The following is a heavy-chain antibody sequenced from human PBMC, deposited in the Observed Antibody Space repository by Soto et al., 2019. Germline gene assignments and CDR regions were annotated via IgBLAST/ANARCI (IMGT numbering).Heavy chain of an antibody. CDR3: AKTDRKLPLWFTIGDV. J-gene: IGHJ6*02. Sequence: LRFSCSASGFIFSRYGMHWVRQAPGKGLEGVAVMSYDGRNKYYTSSVKGRFTISRDNSKNTLFLQMSSLRTEDTAVYFCAKTDRKLPLWFTIGDVWGQGTTVTVSS. D-gene: IGHD3-10*01. CDR1: GFIFSRYG. CDR2: MSYDGRNK. V-gene: IGHV3-30*18.